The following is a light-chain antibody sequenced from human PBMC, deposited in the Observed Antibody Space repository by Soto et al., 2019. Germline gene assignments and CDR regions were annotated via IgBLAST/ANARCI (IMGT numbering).Light chain of an antibody. J-gene: IGLJ1*01. CDR2: EVS. CDR1: SSDVGSYNL. Sequence: QSVLTQPASVSGSPGQSITISCTGTSSDVGSYNLVSWYQQHPGKAPKLMIYEVSKRPSGVSNRFSGSKSGNTASLTISGLQADDDADYYCCSYAGSSTYVFGTGTKVTVL. CDR3: CSYAGSSTYV. V-gene: IGLV2-23*02.